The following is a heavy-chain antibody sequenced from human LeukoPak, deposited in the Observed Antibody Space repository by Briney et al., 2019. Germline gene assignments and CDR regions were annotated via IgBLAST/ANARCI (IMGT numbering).Heavy chain of an antibody. Sequence: PSETLSLTCTVSGGSISSYYWSWIRQPPGKGLEWIGYIYYSGSTNYNPSLKSRVTISVDKSKNQFSLKLSSVTAADTAVYYCARDKGSGWYTADTYYYYYGMDVWGQGTTVTVSS. CDR1: GGSISSYY. CDR2: IYYSGST. D-gene: IGHD6-19*01. V-gene: IGHV4-59*12. CDR3: ARDKGSGWYTADTYYYYYGMDV. J-gene: IGHJ6*02.